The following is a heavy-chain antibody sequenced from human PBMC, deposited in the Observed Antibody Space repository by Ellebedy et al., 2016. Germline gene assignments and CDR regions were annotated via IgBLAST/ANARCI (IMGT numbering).Heavy chain of an antibody. V-gene: IGHV4-34*01. D-gene: IGHD6-13*01. CDR3: ARASSSSWYSAGYNWFDP. Sequence: SETLSLXXAVYGGSFSGYYWSWIRQPPGKGLEWIGEINHSGSTNYNPSLKSRVTISVDTSKNQFSLKLSAVTAADTAVYYCARASSSSWYSAGYNWFDPWGQGTLVTVSS. J-gene: IGHJ5*02. CDR2: INHSGST. CDR1: GGSFSGYY.